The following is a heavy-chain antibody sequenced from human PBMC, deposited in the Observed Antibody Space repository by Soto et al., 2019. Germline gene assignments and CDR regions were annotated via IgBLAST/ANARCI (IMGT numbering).Heavy chain of an antibody. V-gene: IGHV1-69*02. CDR3: ARRRYCGADCYSKYYYGMDV. Sequence: QVQLVQSGAEVKKPGSSVKVSCRASGSTFSSYTVSWVRQAPGQGLEWMGRIIPVLGVTNYAQKFKGRVTITADKSKPTAYMELSSLRSGDTAIYYCARRRYCGADCYSKYYYGMDVWGQGTTVTVSS. CDR1: GSTFSSYT. CDR2: IIPVLGVT. J-gene: IGHJ6*02. D-gene: IGHD2-21*02.